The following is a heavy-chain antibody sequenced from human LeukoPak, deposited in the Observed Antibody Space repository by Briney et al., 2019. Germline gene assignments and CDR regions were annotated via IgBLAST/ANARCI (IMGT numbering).Heavy chain of an antibody. J-gene: IGHJ4*02. CDR3: ARGPYYGFWSGYYTDGFDY. V-gene: IGHV4-34*01. D-gene: IGHD3-3*01. Sequence: PSETLSLTCAVYGGSFSGYYWSWIRQPPGKGLEWIGEINHSGSTNYNPSLKSRVTISVDTSKNQFSLKLSSVTAADTVVYYCARGPYYGFWSGYYTDGFDYWGQGTLVTVSS. CDR2: INHSGST. CDR1: GGSFSGYY.